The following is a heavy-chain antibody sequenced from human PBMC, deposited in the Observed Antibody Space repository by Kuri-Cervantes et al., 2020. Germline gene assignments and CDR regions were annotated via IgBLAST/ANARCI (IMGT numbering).Heavy chain of an antibody. Sequence: GGSLRLSCAASGFTFSSYWMSWVRQAPGKGLEWVANIKQDGSEKYYVDSVKGRFTISRDNAKNSLYLQMNSLRAEDTAVYYCARALRAPMSPPLMDVWGKGTTVTVSS. CDR3: ARALRAPMSPPLMDV. V-gene: IGHV3-7*01. CDR1: GFTFSSYW. J-gene: IGHJ6*04. CDR2: IKQDGSEK.